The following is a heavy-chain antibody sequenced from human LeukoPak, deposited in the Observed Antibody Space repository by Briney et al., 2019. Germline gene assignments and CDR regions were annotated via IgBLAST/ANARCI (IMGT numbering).Heavy chain of an antibody. CDR1: GFTFSSYR. Sequence: GGFLRLSCAASGFTFSSYRMNWVRQAPGKGLEWVSSITSSSTSIYYADSVKGRFTISRDNAKNSLYLQMNSLRAEDTAVYYCASGGATFEFDYWGQGTLVTVSS. D-gene: IGHD2-8*02. CDR3: ASGGATFEFDY. CDR2: ITSSSTSI. V-gene: IGHV3-21*01. J-gene: IGHJ4*02.